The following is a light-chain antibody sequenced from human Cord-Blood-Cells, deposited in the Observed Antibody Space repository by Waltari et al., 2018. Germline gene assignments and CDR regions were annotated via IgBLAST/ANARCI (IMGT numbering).Light chain of an antibody. CDR2: DVS. J-gene: IGLJ3*02. Sequence: QSALTQPAPVSASPGQSITLSCPGTSSDIGGYHYVSWYQQHPGKAPKLMSYDVSNRPSGVSNRCSGSKSGNTASLTISGLQAEDEADYYCSSYTSSSTWVFGGGTKLTVL. V-gene: IGLV2-14*03. CDR1: SSDIGGYHY. CDR3: SSYTSSSTWV.